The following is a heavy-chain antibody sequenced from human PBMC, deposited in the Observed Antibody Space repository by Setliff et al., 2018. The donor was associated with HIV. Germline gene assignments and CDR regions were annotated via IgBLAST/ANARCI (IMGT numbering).Heavy chain of an antibody. D-gene: IGHD3-16*02. J-gene: IGHJ2*01. V-gene: IGHV1-2*06. CDR2: INPNNGVA. CDR1: GYTFTVFY. Sequence: ASVKVSCKTSGYTFTVFYIHWVRQAPGQGLEWMGRINPNNGVANYVQNFQGRVAMTRDTSIGTAYMELSRLTFDDTAVYYCARGCTISFGGVIVPRYFDLWGRGTLVTVSS. CDR3: ARGCTISFGGVIVPRYFDL.